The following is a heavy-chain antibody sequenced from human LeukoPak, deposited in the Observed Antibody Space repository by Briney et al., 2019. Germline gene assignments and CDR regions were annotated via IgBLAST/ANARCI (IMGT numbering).Heavy chain of an antibody. J-gene: IGHJ6*02. Sequence: PGGSLRLSCAASGFIFSSHAMHWVRQAPGKGLEWVAVISYAGDDGSNIYYADSVKGRFTISRDNSKNTLYLQMNSLRAEDTAVYYCARDQRRYSSSWYDQYYYYYGMDVWGQGTTVTVSS. CDR3: ARDQRRYSSSWYDQYYYYYGMDV. D-gene: IGHD6-13*01. V-gene: IGHV3-30*03. CDR1: GFIFSSHA. CDR2: ISYAGDDGSNI.